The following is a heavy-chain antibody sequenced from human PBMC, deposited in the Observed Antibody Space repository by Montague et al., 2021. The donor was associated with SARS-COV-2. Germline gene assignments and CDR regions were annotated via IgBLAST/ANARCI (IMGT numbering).Heavy chain of an antibody. CDR2: VYYTGST. V-gene: IGHV4-39*07. J-gene: IGHJ4*02. D-gene: IGHD3-22*01. CDR3: ARATLGITMIVVVMTAIDYYFDY. CDR1: GGSINSTTYY. Sequence: SETLSLTCTVSGGSINSTTYYWAWIRQPPGKGLEWIGSVYYTGSTNYNPSLKSRVTISVDTSKNQFSLKLSSVTAADTAVYYCARATLGITMIVVVMTAIDYYFDYWGQGNLVTVSS.